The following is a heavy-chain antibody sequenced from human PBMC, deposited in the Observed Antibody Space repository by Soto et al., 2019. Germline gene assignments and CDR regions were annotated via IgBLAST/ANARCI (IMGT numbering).Heavy chain of an antibody. J-gene: IGHJ5*02. CDR1: GDSVSSNSAT. CDR3: GRAHLGSDRYILEPFDP. D-gene: IGHD1-1*01. CDR2: TYYRSKWYN. V-gene: IGHV6-1*01. Sequence: PSQTLSLTCAISGDSVSSNSATWNWIRQSPSRGLEWLGRTYYRSKWYNDYAPSVRSRIIINPDTSKNQFSLQLNSVIPEDAAVYYCGRAHLGSDRYILEPFDPWGQGTLVTVLL.